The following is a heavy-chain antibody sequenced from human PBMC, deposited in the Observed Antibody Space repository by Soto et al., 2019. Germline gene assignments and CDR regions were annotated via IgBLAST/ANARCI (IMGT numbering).Heavy chain of an antibody. D-gene: IGHD1-1*01. CDR3: ANGHDNYFYYGMDV. Sequence: QVQLVQSGSEVKKPGSSVKVSCKTSGGTLSSFAISWVRQAPGQGLEWVGTFIPVVAMAKYGQNFQGRVTITADQSTNTLFMELSSLRYEDTAISYCANGHDNYFYYGMDVWGQGTTVIVSS. J-gene: IGHJ6*02. CDR2: FIPVVAMA. V-gene: IGHV1-69*04. CDR1: GGTLSSFA.